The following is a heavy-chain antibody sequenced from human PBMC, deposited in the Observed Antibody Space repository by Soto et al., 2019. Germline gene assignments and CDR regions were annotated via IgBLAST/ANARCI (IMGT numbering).Heavy chain of an antibody. CDR1: GFTCSSYA. CDR2: ISGSGGST. Sequence: PGGSLRLSCASSGFTCSSYAMSLVRQAPGKGLEWVSAISGSGGSTYYADSVKGRFTISRDNSKNTLYLQMNSLRAEDTAVYYCAKDRITIFGVVIPQGYGMDVWGQGTTVTVSS. D-gene: IGHD3-3*01. CDR3: AKDRITIFGVVIPQGYGMDV. V-gene: IGHV3-23*01. J-gene: IGHJ6*02.